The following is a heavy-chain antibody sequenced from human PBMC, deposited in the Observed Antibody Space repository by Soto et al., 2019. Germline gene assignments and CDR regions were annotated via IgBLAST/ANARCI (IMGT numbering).Heavy chain of an antibody. J-gene: IGHJ4*02. V-gene: IGHV3-21*01. CDR3: ARDLEYDSSGYYHY. D-gene: IGHD3-22*01. CDR1: GFTFSSYS. CDR2: ISSSSSYI. Sequence: GLLQLGGSLRLSCAASGFTFSSYSMNWVRQAPGKGLEWVSSISSSSSYIYYADSVKGRFTISRDNAKNSLYLQMNSLRAEDTAVYYCARDLEYDSSGYYHYWGQGTLVTVSS.